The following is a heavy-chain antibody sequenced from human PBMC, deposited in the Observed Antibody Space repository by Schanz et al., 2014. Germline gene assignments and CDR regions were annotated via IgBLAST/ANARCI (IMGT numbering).Heavy chain of an antibody. V-gene: IGHV1-2*02. CDR2: TNTNSGDT. J-gene: IGHJ3*02. Sequence: QVQLVQSGAEMKKPGASVKVSCKASGYIFIGYYIHWVRQAPGQGLEWMGWTNTNSGDTEIAQKFQGSVTMTRDPSISEAYMELTSLRSDDTAVYYCAREPLGCTGSGCQTYDAFDIWGQGTMVTVSS. D-gene: IGHD2-8*02. CDR1: GYIFIGYY. CDR3: AREPLGCTGSGCQTYDAFDI.